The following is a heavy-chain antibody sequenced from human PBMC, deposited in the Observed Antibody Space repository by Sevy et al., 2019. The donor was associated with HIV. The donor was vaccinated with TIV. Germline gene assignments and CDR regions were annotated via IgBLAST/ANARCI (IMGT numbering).Heavy chain of an antibody. CDR2: INSAGT. J-gene: IGHJ5*02. V-gene: IGHV1-2*02. Sequence: ASVKVSCKTSGSTFSDVYIHWVRQAPGERLEWMGWINSAGTNYAETFQGRVTMTRDASITTAYMELNSLRSDDTATYYCATSANLDTSWFDPWGQGVVVTVSS. D-gene: IGHD1-1*01. CDR1: GSTFSDVY. CDR3: ATSANLDTSWFDP.